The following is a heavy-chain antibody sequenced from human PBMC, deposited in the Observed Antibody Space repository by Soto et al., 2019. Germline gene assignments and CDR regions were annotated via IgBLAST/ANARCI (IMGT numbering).Heavy chain of an antibody. V-gene: IGHV4-59*08. CDR1: GGSISSYY. CDR3: ARHNYGSGSTYFDY. Sequence: SETLSLTCTVSGGSISSYYWSWIRQPPGKGLEWIRYIYYSGSTNYNPPLKSRVTISVDTSKNQFSLKLNSMTAADTAVYYCARHNYGSGSTYFDYWGQGTLVTSPQ. D-gene: IGHD3-10*01. J-gene: IGHJ4*02. CDR2: IYYSGST.